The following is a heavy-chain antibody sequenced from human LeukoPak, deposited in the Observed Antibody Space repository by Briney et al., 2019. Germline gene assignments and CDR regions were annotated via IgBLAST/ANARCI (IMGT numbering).Heavy chain of an antibody. Sequence: PSETLSLTYTVSGGSVSGYYWSWIRQPAGKGLEWIGRIYTSGSTNYSPSLKSRVTMSLDTSKNQFSLKLTSMTAADTAVYYCARGIYCSGNNCYYYYYYMDVWGKGTTVTVSS. V-gene: IGHV4-4*07. CDR1: GGSVSGYY. CDR2: IYTSGST. J-gene: IGHJ6*03. CDR3: ARGIYCSGNNCYYYYYYMDV. D-gene: IGHD2-2*01.